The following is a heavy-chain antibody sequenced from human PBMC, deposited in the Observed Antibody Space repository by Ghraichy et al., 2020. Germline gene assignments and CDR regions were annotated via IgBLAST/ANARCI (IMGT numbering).Heavy chain of an antibody. CDR1: GFTFSSYY. V-gene: IGHV3-48*03. J-gene: IGHJ5*01. D-gene: IGHD3-16*02. CDR3: ARESSLITFGGVIVGNWFDS. CDR2: ISSTDFTT. Sequence: GESLNISCAASGFTFSSYYMNWVRQAPGKGLEWVSYISSTDFTTYYADSVKGRFTISRDNAKNSLYLQMNSLRAEDTAVYYCARESSLITFGGVIVGNWFDSWGQGTLVTVSS.